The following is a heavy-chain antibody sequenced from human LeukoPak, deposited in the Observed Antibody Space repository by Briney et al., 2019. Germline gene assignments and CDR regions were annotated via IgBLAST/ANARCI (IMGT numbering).Heavy chain of an antibody. CDR1: GFTFNNAW. V-gene: IGHV3-15*01. D-gene: IGHD3-22*01. J-gene: IGHJ4*02. CDR2: IKSKTDGGTT. CDR3: TTPFPRYYDSSGYCH. Sequence: GGSLRLSCAASGFTFNNAWMSWVRQAPGKGREWVGRIKSKTDGGTTDYAAPVKGRFTISRDDSKNTLFLQMNSLKTEDTAVYYCTTPFPRYYDSSGYCHWAQGTLVTVSS.